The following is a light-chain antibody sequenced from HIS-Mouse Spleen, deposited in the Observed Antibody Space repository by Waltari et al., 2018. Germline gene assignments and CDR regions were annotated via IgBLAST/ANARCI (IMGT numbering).Light chain of an antibody. J-gene: IGLJ2*01. CDR2: EVS. CDR3: SSYAGSNNLGV. Sequence: QSALTQLPSASGSPGQSVTISCTGTSSDVGGYTYVSWYQQHPGKAPKLMIYEVSKRPSGVPDRFSGSKSGNTASLTVSGLQAEDEADYYCSSYAGSNNLGVFGGGTKLTVL. CDR1: SSDVGGYTY. V-gene: IGLV2-8*01.